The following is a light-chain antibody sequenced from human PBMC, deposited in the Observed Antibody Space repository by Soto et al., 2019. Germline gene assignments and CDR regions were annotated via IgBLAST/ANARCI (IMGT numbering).Light chain of an antibody. Sequence: QSVLSQPPSASGTPGQRVTISCSGSSSNVGSYFVNWYLHIPGAAPKLLIYSDGRRPSGVPDRFSGSKSGPSASLAISGLQSEDEADYYCAAWDVSLNRYVLGTGTKATVL. CDR2: SDG. CDR3: AAWDVSLNRYV. V-gene: IGLV1-44*01. CDR1: SSNVGSYF. J-gene: IGLJ1*01.